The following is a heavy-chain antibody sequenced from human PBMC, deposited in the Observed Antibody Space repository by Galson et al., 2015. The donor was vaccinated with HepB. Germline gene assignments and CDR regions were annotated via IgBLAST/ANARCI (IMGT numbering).Heavy chain of an antibody. CDR1: GGSFSGHY. Sequence: SETLSLTCAVSGGSFSGHYWTWIRQSPAKGLEWIGEINHAGSLNYNPSLKSRVTISVDTSRRQVFLNLTSVTAADTALYYCARGGRIPAAGYFDSWGQGGLVTVS. CDR3: ARGGRIPAAGYFDS. D-gene: IGHD6-13*01. V-gene: IGHV4-34*01. J-gene: IGHJ4*02. CDR2: INHAGSL.